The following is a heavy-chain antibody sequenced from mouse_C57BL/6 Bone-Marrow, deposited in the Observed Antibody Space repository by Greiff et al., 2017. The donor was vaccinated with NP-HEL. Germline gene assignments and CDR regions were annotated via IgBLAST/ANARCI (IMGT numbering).Heavy chain of an antibody. V-gene: IGHV10-1*01. D-gene: IGHD2-3*01. CDR2: IRSKSNNYAT. J-gene: IGHJ4*01. CDR1: GFSFNTYA. Sequence: EVKLMESGGGLVQPKGSLKLSCAASGFSFNTYAMNWVRQAPGKGLEWVARIRSKSNNYATYYADSVKDRFTISRDDSESMLYLQMNNLKTEDTAMYYCVRQRGYSPLAMDYWGQGTSVTVSS. CDR3: VRQRGYSPLAMDY.